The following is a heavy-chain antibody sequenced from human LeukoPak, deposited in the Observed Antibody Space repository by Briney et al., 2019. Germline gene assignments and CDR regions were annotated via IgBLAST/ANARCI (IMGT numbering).Heavy chain of an antibody. CDR1: GFTFSNAW. CDR3: TTDEDSGYAFDY. D-gene: IGHD5-12*01. Sequence: GGSLRLSCAASGFTFSNAWMSWVRQAPGKGLEWVGRIKSKTDGGTTDYAAPVKGRFTISRDDSKNTLYLQMNSLKTEDTAVYYCTTDEDSGYAFDYWGQGTLVTVSS. J-gene: IGHJ4*02. V-gene: IGHV3-15*01. CDR2: IKSKTDGGTT.